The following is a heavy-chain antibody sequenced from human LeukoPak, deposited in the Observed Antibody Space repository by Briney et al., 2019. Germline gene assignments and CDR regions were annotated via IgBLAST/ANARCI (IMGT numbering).Heavy chain of an antibody. J-gene: IGHJ3*02. CDR3: AGGTTNTKGAFDM. CDR2: INPSGSST. D-gene: IGHD2-8*01. V-gene: IGHV1-46*01. CDR1: GYTFTNYY. Sequence: ASVKVSCKASGYTFTNYYIHWVRQAPGQGLEWMGIINPSGSSTRYAQKFQGRVTMTRDTSTSTDYIELSSLRSEDTAVYYCAGGTTNTKGAFDMWGQGTMVTVSS.